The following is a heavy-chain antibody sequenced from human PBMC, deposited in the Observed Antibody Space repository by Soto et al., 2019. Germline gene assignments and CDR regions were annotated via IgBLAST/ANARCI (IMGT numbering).Heavy chain of an antibody. D-gene: IGHD6-6*01. CDR3: ARTPRLLDS. J-gene: IGHJ4*02. CDR2: ISADGRET. V-gene: IGHV3-7*01. CDR1: GFTFSYSW. Sequence: PGGSLRLSCAASGFTFSYSWMNWVRQAPGKGLEWVAYISADGRETNHVDSVKGRFTISRDSAKNSLFLQMNSLRAEDTAVYYCARTPRLLDSWGQGTLVTVSS.